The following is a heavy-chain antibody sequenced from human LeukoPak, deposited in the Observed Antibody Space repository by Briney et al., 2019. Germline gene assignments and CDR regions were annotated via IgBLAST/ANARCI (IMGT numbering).Heavy chain of an antibody. J-gene: IGHJ6*02. V-gene: IGHV4-4*02. D-gene: IGHD3-10*01. CDR3: ARLTMVRGVAGRNYYYYYGMDV. CDR1: GASIESHSW. CDR2: INHSGST. Sequence: SETLSLTCAVPGASIESHSWWSWIRQPPGKGLEWIGEINHSGSTNYNPSLKSRVSMSVDTSKNQFSLKLGSVTAADTAVYYCARLTMVRGVAGRNYYYYYGMDVWGQGTTVTVSS.